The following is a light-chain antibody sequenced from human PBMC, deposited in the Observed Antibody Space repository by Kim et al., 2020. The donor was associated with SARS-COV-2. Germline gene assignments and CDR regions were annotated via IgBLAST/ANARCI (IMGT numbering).Light chain of an antibody. CDR3: VQGVQTPIT. Sequence: PASISCTSSQSLLYSYGKNSLVWLLQRPGQPPQVLIYLGSYRASGVPDRFSGTGSGTDFTLRISRVEAEDVGVFFCVQGVQTPITFGQGARLEI. CDR1: QSLLYSYGKNS. J-gene: IGKJ5*01. V-gene: IGKV2-28*01. CDR2: LGS.